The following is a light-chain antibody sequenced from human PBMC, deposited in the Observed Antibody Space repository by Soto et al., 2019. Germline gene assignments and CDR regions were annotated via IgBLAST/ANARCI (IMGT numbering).Light chain of an antibody. Sequence: DIVMTQSPDSLAVSLGERATINCKSSQSVLYSSNNKNYLAWYQQRPGQPPKLLIYWASTRDSGVPDRFSGSGSGTDFTLTITSLQAEDVAVYYCQQCESTPPTFGQGTKLEIK. V-gene: IGKV4-1*01. J-gene: IGKJ2*01. CDR1: QSVLYSSNNKNY. CDR2: WAS. CDR3: QQCESTPPT.